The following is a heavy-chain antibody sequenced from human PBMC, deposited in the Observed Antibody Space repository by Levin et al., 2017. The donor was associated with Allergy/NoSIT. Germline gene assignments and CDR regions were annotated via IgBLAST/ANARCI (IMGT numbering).Heavy chain of an antibody. CDR1: GYTFTGYY. V-gene: IGHV1-2*02. Sequence: GESLKISCKASGYTFTGYYMHWVRQAPGQGLEWMGWINPNSGGTNYAQKFQGRVTMTRDTSISTAYMELSRLRSDDTAVYYCARDYYDSSGYYNHFDYWGQGTLVTVSS. D-gene: IGHD3-22*01. J-gene: IGHJ4*02. CDR3: ARDYYDSSGYYNHFDY. CDR2: INPNSGGT.